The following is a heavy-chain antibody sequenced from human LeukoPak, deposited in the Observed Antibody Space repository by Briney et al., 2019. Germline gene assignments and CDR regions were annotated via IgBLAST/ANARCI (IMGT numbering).Heavy chain of an antibody. CDR3: GRRTSYDTLTGYIYWYFDL. CDR2: INYSGST. D-gene: IGHD3-9*01. CDR1: GGSISSYY. Sequence: PSETLSLTCTVSGGSISSYYWSWIRQPPGKGLEWIGYINYSGSTDYNPSLKSRVTMSVDTSKNQFSLKLSSVTAADTAVYFCGRRTSYDTLTGYIYWYFDLRGRGTLVTVSS. V-gene: IGHV4-59*01. J-gene: IGHJ2*01.